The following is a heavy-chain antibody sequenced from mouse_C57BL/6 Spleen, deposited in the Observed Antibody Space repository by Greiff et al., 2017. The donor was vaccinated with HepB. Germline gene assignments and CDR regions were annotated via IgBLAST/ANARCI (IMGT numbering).Heavy chain of an antibody. J-gene: IGHJ3*01. V-gene: IGHV1-22*01. D-gene: IGHD2-14*01. CDR1: GYTFTDYN. CDR2: INPNNGGT. CDR3: ATQGYDKGFAY. Sequence: VQLQQSGPELVKPGASVKMSCKASGYTFTDYNMHWVKQSHGKSLEWIGYINPNNGGTSYNQKFKGKATLTVNKSSSTAYMELRSLTSEDSAVYYCATQGYDKGFAYWGQGTLVTVSA.